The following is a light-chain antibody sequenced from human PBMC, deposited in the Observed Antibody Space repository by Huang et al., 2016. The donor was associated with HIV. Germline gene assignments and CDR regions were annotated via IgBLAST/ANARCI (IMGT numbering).Light chain of an antibody. CDR3: QQYNKWPPNT. J-gene: IGKJ2*01. CDR1: QSVGNN. V-gene: IGKV3-15*01. Sequence: EIVMTQSPATLSVSPGEGATLSCRTSQSVGNNLAWYQQKPGQAPRLLIFGASTRAAGIPARFSGSGSGTEFTLTISNLQSEDFAIYYCQQYNKWPPNTFGQGTKVEIK. CDR2: GAS.